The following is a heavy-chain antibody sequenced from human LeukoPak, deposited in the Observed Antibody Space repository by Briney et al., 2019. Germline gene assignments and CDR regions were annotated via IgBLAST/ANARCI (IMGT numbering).Heavy chain of an antibody. D-gene: IGHD1-26*01. J-gene: IGHJ4*02. CDR3: AKAFAFVGANFFDY. Sequence: GGSLRLSCAASGFTFSIYAMSWVRQAPGKGLEWVSAIGNTTYYADSVEGRFTISRDNSKNTLYLQMNSLRAEDAAIYYCAKAFAFVGANFFDYWGQGTLVTVSS. CDR1: GFTFSIYA. V-gene: IGHV3-23*01. CDR2: IGNTT.